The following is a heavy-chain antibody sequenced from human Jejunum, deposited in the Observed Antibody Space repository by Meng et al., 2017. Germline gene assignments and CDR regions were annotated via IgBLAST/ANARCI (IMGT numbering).Heavy chain of an antibody. J-gene: IGHJ4*02. CDR2: INPNGGNT. Sequence: ASVKVSCKASGYTFTNYYMHWVRQAPGQGLEWMGKINPNGGNTSYAQKFQGRVTMTRDTSTSTVYMELTSLRSEDTGVYCCARDFFGILVAGVFDNWGQGTLVTVSS. CDR1: GYTFTNYY. CDR3: ARDFFGILVAGVFDN. V-gene: IGHV1-46*01. D-gene: IGHD6-19*01.